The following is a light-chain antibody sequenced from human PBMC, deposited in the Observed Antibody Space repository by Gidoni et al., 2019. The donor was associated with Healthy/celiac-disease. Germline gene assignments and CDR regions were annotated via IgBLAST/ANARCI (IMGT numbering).Light chain of an antibody. CDR1: QSVSSSY. CDR3: QQYGGSPGT. J-gene: IGKJ5*01. CDR2: GAS. Sequence: EFVLTQSPGTLSLSPGERATLSCRASQSVSSSYLAWYQPKPGQAPRLLIYGASSRATGIPDRFSGSGSGTDFTLTIRRLEPEDFAVYYCQQYGGSPGTFGQGTRLEIK. V-gene: IGKV3-20*01.